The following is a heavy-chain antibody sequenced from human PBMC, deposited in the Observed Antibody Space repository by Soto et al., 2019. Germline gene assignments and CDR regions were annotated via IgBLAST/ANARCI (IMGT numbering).Heavy chain of an antibody. J-gene: IGHJ5*02. Sequence: ASVKVSCKASGYTFTSYGISWVRQAPGQGLEWLGWINAYNGNTNYAQKLQGRITMTTDTSTSTAYMELRSLRSDDTAVYYCVRQYCSSTSCSWFDPWGQGTLVTVS. D-gene: IGHD2-2*01. CDR1: GYTFTSYG. V-gene: IGHV1-18*04. CDR2: INAYNGNT. CDR3: VRQYCSSTSCSWFDP.